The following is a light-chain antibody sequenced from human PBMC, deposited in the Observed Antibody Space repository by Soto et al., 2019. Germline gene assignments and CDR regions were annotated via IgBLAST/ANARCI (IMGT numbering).Light chain of an antibody. Sequence: QSVLTQPASVSGSLGQSITISCTGTTRDIAGYNYISWYQQLPGKAPKLMIYQVTIRPSGISNRFSGSKSGNTASLTISGLQAEDEADYYCTSLSSSTSLYVFGTGTKVTV. V-gene: IGLV2-14*01. CDR2: QVT. CDR1: TRDIAGYNY. J-gene: IGLJ1*01. CDR3: TSLSSSTSLYV.